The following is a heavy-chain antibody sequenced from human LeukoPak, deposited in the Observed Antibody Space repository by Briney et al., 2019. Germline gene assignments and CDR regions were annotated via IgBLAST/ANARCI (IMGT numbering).Heavy chain of an antibody. CDR2: IYTSGST. D-gene: IGHD2-8*01. CDR3: ARCMVYANWFEP. V-gene: IGHV4-61*02. Sequence: PSQTLSLTCTVSSGSISSGNYYWRCIRQPPGKGLEWNGRIYTSGSTNYNPSLKSRVTISVDTSKNQFSLKLSSVTAADTAVYYCARCMVYANWFEPRGQGTLVSVSS. CDR1: SGSISSGNYY. J-gene: IGHJ5*02.